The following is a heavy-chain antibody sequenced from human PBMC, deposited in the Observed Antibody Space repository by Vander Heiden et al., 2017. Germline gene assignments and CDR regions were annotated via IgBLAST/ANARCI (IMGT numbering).Heavy chain of an antibody. CDR1: GGSISNCY. CDR2: IYYSGNT. Sequence: QVQLHESGPGLVKPSETLSLTRAVSGGSISNCYWSWIRQPPGKGLEWIGYIYYSGNTNYNPSLKSRVTISVDTSNNQFSLKLRSVTAADTAVYYCARGLYSGSYPPRHWGQGTLVTVSS. D-gene: IGHD1-26*01. CDR3: ARGLYSGSYPPRH. J-gene: IGHJ4*02. V-gene: IGHV4-59*01.